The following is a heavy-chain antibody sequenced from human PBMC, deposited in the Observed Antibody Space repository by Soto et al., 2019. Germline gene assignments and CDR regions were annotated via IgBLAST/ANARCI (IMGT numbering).Heavy chain of an antibody. J-gene: IGHJ4*01. D-gene: IGHD1-1*01. CDR1: GFTFGNYD. CDR3: AKRLEISTSYFFDS. V-gene: IGHV3-23*01. CDR2: VSGSGSST. Sequence: GGSLRLSCAASGFTFGNYDMVCGRQAPGKGLKWVSGVSGSGSSTYYTDYVKGRLTISRDNSKNTVYLQIDSLRAEDTAIYYCAKRLEISTSYFFDSWGHGTLVTVSS.